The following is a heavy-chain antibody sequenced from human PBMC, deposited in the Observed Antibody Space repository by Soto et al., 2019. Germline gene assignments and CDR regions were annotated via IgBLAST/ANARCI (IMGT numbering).Heavy chain of an antibody. CDR2: INPSGGST. Sequence: EASVKVSCKAPGCTFSSYAISCVRQAPGQGLEWMGIINPSGGSTSYAQKFQGRVTMTRDTSTSTVYMELSSLRLEDTAVYYCAREWPVTSDYWGQGTLVTVSS. D-gene: IGHD4-17*01. J-gene: IGHJ4*02. CDR1: GCTFSSYA. V-gene: IGHV1-46*01. CDR3: AREWPVTSDY.